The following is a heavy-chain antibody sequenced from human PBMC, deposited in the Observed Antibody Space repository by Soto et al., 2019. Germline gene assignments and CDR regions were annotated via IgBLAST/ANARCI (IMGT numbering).Heavy chain of an antibody. D-gene: IGHD2-2*01. CDR3: AKEALDCSGTSCLMHYFDY. V-gene: IGHV3-23*01. CDR1: GFTFSSYA. Sequence: GGSLRLSCAASGFTFSSYAMSWVRQAPGKGLEWVSAISGSGGSTYYADSVKGRFTISRDNSKNTLYLQMNSLRAEDTAVYYCAKEALDCSGTSCLMHYFDYWGQGTLVTVSS. J-gene: IGHJ4*02. CDR2: ISGSGGST.